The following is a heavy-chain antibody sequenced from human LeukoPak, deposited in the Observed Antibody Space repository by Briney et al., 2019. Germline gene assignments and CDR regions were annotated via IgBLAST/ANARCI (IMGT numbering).Heavy chain of an antibody. Sequence: SETLSLTCAVYGGSFSGYYWSWIRQPPGKGLEWIGEINHSGSTNYNPPLKSRVTISVDTSKNQFSLKLSSVTAADTAVYYCARGHCSSTSCYYYYGMDVWGQGTTVTVSS. CDR3: ARGHCSSTSCYYYYGMDV. CDR2: INHSGST. D-gene: IGHD2-2*01. CDR1: GGSFSGYY. J-gene: IGHJ6*02. V-gene: IGHV4-34*01.